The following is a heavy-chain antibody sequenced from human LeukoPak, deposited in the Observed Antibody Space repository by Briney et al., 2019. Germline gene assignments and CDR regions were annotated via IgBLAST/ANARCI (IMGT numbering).Heavy chain of an antibody. CDR3: ARDLHIVVVPTTPGF. J-gene: IGHJ4*02. CDR2: IQQDGSEK. Sequence: GGSLRLSCAASGFTFSNYWMSWVRQAPGKGLEWVANIQQDGSEKYYVDSVKGRFTISRDNAKNSLYLQMNSLRAEDTAVYYCARDLHIVVVPTTPGFWGQRTLVTVSS. D-gene: IGHD2-2*01. V-gene: IGHV3-7*03. CDR1: GFTFSNYW.